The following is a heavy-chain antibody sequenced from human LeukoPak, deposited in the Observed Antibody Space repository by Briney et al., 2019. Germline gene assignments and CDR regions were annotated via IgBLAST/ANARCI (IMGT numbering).Heavy chain of an antibody. CDR1: GYTFTSYS. CDR3: ARDRQPFYDILTGYHD. J-gene: IGHJ4*02. CDR2: IGAYNGNT. V-gene: IGHV1-18*01. Sequence: GASVKVSCKASGYTFTSYSISWVRQAPGQGLEWMGWIGAYNGNTNYAQKLQGRVTMTTDTSTSTACMELRSLRSDDTAVYYCARDRQPFYDILTGYHDWGQGTLVTASS. D-gene: IGHD3-9*01.